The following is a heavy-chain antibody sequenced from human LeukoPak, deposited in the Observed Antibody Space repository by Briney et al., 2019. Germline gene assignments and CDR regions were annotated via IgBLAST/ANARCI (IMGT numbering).Heavy chain of an antibody. J-gene: IGHJ4*02. D-gene: IGHD1-26*01. CDR2: IYYSGST. V-gene: IGHV4-59*01. CDR3: ARDRIGRELGSYYFDY. CDR1: GGSISSYY. Sequence: SETLSLTCTVSGGSISSYYWSWIRQPPGKGLEWIGYIYYSGSTNYNPSLKSRVTISVDTSKNQFSLKLSSVTAADTAVYYCARDRIGRELGSYYFDYWGQGTLVTVSS.